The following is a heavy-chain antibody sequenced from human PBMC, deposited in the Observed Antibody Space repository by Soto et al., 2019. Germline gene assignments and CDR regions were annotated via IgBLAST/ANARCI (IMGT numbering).Heavy chain of an antibody. V-gene: IGHV1-69*02. D-gene: IGHD5-12*01. Sequence: QVQLVQSGAEVNKPGASVKVSCTASGGTFSSYTISWVRQSPGQGLEWMGRIIPILGIANYAQKFKGRVKPTADKSTSTAYMELRSLRAEDTAVYYCAAPSAVATYYCDYWGQGTLVTVSS. J-gene: IGHJ4*02. CDR2: IIPILGIA. CDR1: GGTFSSYT. CDR3: AAPSAVATYYCDY.